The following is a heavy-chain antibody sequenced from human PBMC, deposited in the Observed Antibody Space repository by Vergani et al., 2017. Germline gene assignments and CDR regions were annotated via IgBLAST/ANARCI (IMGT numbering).Heavy chain of an antibody. J-gene: IGHJ4*02. D-gene: IGHD5-24*01. CDR1: GGSINTGAYY. V-gene: IGHV4-31*03. Sequence: QVQLQESGPRLVRPSQTLSLTCTVSGGSINTGAYYWSWIRQHPGKGLEWIGYIYYSGSTYYNPSLKSRVTISVDTSKNQFSLKLSSVTAADTAVYYCARMATISWAFDYWGQGTLVTVSS. CDR3: ARMATISWAFDY. CDR2: IYYSGST.